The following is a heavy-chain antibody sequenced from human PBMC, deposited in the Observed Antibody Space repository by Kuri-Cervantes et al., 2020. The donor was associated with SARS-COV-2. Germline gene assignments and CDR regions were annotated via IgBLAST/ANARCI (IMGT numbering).Heavy chain of an antibody. CDR3: ARYRGPGAPLDYYFDS. Sequence: SETLSLTCGIDAGTLNGYSWAWIRQSPGKGLEWIGEINHWGTTNYNPSLTSRLMISIDTSKNQFSLKMSSMTAADTAVYYCARYRGPGAPLDYYFDSWGQGTLVTVSS. J-gene: IGHJ4*02. D-gene: IGHD3-10*01. V-gene: IGHV4-34*01. CDR1: AGTLNGYS. CDR2: INHWGTT.